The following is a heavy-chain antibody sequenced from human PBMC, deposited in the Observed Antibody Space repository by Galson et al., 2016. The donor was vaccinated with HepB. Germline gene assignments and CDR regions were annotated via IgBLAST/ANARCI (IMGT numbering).Heavy chain of an antibody. Sequence: SVKVSCKASGGTFSNYAISWLRQAPGQGLEWMGGIIPILDTANYAQKFQGRVTITADESTSTAYMDLSSLRLDDTAVYYCAREWGEANTTILTFNLLTGLSWFDYWGQGTLVTVSS. CDR3: AREWGEANTTILTFNLLTGLSWFDY. CDR2: IIPILDTA. CDR1: GGTFSNYA. V-gene: IGHV1-69*13. D-gene: IGHD5-18*01. J-gene: IGHJ4*02.